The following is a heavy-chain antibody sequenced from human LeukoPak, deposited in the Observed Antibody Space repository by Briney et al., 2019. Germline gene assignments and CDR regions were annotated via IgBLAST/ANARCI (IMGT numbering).Heavy chain of an antibody. CDR1: GFTFSSYW. CDR3: ARPTVTTGVDAFDF. D-gene: IGHD4-17*01. CDR2: IKEGGTEK. J-gene: IGHJ3*01. V-gene: IGHV3-7*01. Sequence: PGGSLRLSCAASGFTFSSYWMIWVRQAPGKGLEWVASIKEGGTEKYHVDSVKGRFTISRDNAKNSLYLQMNSLRAEDTAVYYCARPTVTTGVDAFDFWGRGTMVTVSS.